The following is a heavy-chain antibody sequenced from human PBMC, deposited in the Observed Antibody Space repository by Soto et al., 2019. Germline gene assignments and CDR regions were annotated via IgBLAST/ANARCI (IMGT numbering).Heavy chain of an antibody. Sequence: QVQLQESGPGLVKPSETLSLTCTVSGGSISSYYWSWIRQPPGKGLEWIGYIYYSGSTNYNPSLKSRVTISVDTSKNQFSLKLSSVTAADTAVYYCARRAASSWAIDYWGQGTLVTVSS. CDR2: IYYSGST. V-gene: IGHV4-59*01. J-gene: IGHJ4*02. CDR3: ARRAASSWAIDY. CDR1: GGSISSYY. D-gene: IGHD6-13*01.